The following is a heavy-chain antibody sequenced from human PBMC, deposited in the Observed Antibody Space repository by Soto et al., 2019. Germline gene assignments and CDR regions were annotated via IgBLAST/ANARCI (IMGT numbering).Heavy chain of an antibody. CDR1: GGAISSDTFY. D-gene: IGHD3-3*01. CDR3: ARIKTSPWSASQSFDY. V-gene: IGHV4-39*01. CDR2: VPYSGST. J-gene: IGHJ4*02. Sequence: QLQLQESGPGLVRPSETLSLTCNVSGGAISSDTFYWGWIRQPPGKGLEWIGNVPYSGSTRYNPSLKSRVTISVDTTKNQFSLRLSSVTAADTAVYFCARIKTSPWSASQSFDYWGQGVLVTVSS.